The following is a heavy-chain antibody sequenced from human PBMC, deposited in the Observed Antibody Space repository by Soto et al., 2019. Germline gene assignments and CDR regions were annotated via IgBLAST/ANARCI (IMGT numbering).Heavy chain of an antibody. CDR2: INAGNGNT. J-gene: IGHJ6*02. V-gene: IGHV1-3*01. CDR1: GYTFTSYA. Sequence: ASVKVSCKASGYTFTSYAMHWVRQAPGQRLEWMGWINAGNGNTKYSQKFQGRVTITRDTSASTAYMELSSLRSEDTAVYYCARNLASRLDDYVWGSYRQAPYDYYGLDVWGQGTTVTVSS. D-gene: IGHD3-16*02. CDR3: ARNLASRLDDYVWGSYRQAPYDYYGLDV.